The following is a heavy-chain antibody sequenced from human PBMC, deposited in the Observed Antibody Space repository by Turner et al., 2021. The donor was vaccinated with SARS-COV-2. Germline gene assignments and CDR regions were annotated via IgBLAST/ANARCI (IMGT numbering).Heavy chain of an antibody. CDR3: AGYPSGFGESAGPFDI. Sequence: QVQLVQSGAAVKTPGSSVKVSCKASGGTFSSYTISWVRQAPGQGLEWMGRIIPILGIANYAQKFQGRVTITADKSTSTAYMELSSLRSEDTAVYYCAGYPSGFGESAGPFDIWGQGTMVTVSS. CDR2: IIPILGIA. J-gene: IGHJ3*02. D-gene: IGHD3-10*01. CDR1: GGTFSSYT. V-gene: IGHV1-69*02.